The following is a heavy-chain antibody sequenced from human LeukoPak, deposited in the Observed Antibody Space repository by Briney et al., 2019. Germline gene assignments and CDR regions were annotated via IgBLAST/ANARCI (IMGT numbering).Heavy chain of an antibody. V-gene: IGHV4-30-4*08. Sequence: SQTLSLTCTVSGGSISSGDYYWSWIRQPPGKGLEWIGYIYYSGSTYYNPSLKSRVTISVDPSKNQFSLKLSSVTAADTAVYYCARFIVVVPAAGWFDPWGQGTLVTVSS. CDR3: ARFIVVVPAAGWFDP. D-gene: IGHD2-2*01. J-gene: IGHJ5*02. CDR1: GGSISSGDYY. CDR2: IYYSGST.